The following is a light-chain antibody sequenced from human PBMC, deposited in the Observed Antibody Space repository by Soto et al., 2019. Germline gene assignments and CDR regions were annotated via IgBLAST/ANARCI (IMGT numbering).Light chain of an antibody. CDR1: RRINNY. CDR2: DAS. Sequence: DIQMTQSPSSLSASVGDRVTITCRSSRRINNYLNWYQQKPGKAPRLLIYDASTLQSGVPSRFSGSGSVTDFTLTISSLQPEDFATYYCQQSYNTLAFGGGTKVEI. J-gene: IGKJ4*01. CDR3: QQSYNTLA. V-gene: IGKV1-39*01.